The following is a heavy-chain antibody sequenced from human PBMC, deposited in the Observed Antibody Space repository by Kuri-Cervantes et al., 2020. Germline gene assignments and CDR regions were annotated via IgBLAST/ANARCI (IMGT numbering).Heavy chain of an antibody. J-gene: IGHJ4*02. D-gene: IGHD3-22*01. CDR1: GFTVSSNY. V-gene: IGHV3-66*02. Sequence: GGSLRLSCAASGFTVSSNYMSWVRQAPGKGLEWVSVIYSGGSTYYADSVKGRFTISRDNSKNTLYLQMNSLRAEDTAVYYCAKDSSGSFYFDYWGQGTLVTVSS. CDR3: AKDSSGSFYFDY. CDR2: IYSGGST.